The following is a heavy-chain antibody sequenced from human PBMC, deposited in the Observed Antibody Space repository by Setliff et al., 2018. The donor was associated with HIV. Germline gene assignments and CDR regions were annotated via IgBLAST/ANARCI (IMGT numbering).Heavy chain of an antibody. D-gene: IGHD3-10*01. V-gene: IGHV4-4*07. J-gene: IGHJ5*02. Sequence: PSETLSLTCSVSGASITSYYWSWIRQPAGKGLQWIGRIYYVGWSKYNPSLEDRVTMSVDTSNNQFSLSLRSVTAADTAIYYCARSIHGGGSEPFDTWGQGILVTVSS. CDR1: GASITSYY. CDR3: ARSIHGGGSEPFDT. CDR2: IYYVGWS.